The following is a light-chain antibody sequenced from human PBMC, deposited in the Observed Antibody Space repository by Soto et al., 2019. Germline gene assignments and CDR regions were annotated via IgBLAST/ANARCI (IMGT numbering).Light chain of an antibody. Sequence: ILMTQSPSTLSASVGDRVTITCRASQTIGNWLAWYQQKTGKAPKLLIYDASSLERVVPSRFSGSRSGTEFTITISSLQPDDFATYYCQQYDSYSYTFGQGTKLEIK. J-gene: IGKJ2*01. CDR1: QTIGNW. V-gene: IGKV1-5*01. CDR3: QQYDSYSYT. CDR2: DAS.